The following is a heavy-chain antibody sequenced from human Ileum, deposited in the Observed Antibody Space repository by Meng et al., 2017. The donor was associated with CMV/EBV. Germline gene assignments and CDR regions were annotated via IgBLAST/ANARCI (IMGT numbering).Heavy chain of an antibody. CDR1: GFTFTSFA. V-gene: IGHV3-23*01. J-gene: IGHJ4*02. CDR2: ISASGGNT. CDR3: VREQIYTYPAFDF. D-gene: IGHD5-18*01. Sequence: AASGFTFTSFAMAWVRQVPGKGMEWVARISASGGNTNYANSVKDRFTISRDNSKNMLDLQMNSLRAEDTAVYFCVREQIYTYPAFDFWGQGTLVTVSS.